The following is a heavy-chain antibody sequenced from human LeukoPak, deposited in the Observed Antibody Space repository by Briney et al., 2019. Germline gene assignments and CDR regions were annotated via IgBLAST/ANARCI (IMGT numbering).Heavy chain of an antibody. CDR1: GGSFSGYY. J-gene: IGHJ1*01. CDR2: INHSGST. Sequence: SETLSLTCAVYGGSFSGYYWSWIRQPPGKGLEWIGEINHSGSTNYNPSLKSRVTISVDTSKNQFSLKLSSVTAAGTAVYYRARSRYCSSTSCYDRSEYFQHWGQGTLVTVSS. V-gene: IGHV4-34*01. D-gene: IGHD2-2*01. CDR3: ARSRYCSSTSCYDRSEYFQH.